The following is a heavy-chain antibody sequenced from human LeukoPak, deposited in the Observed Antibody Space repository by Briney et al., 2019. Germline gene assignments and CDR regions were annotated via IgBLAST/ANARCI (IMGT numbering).Heavy chain of an antibody. V-gene: IGHV4-31*03. Sequence: SQTLSPTCTVSGASISSGIYYWSWIRQHPGKGLEWIGYIYYTGTTYYNPSLKSRVTISVDTSKNQLSLKLSSVTAADTAVYYCARGVLYWGQGTLVTVSS. CDR2: IYYTGTT. CDR1: GASISSGIYY. D-gene: IGHD6-13*01. CDR3: ARGVLY. J-gene: IGHJ4*02.